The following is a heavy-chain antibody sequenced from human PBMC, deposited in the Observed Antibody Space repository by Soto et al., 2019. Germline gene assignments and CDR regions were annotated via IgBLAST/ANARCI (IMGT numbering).Heavy chain of an antibody. CDR1: GYTFTSYG. CDR2: ISAYNGNT. D-gene: IGHD2-15*01. J-gene: IGHJ5*02. Sequence: ASVKVSCKDSGYTFTSYGISWVRQDHGQGLEWMGWISAYNGNTNYAQKLQGRVTMTTDTSTSTAYMELRSLRSDDTAVYYCARGIDCSGGSCYSRWFDPWGQGTLVTVSS. CDR3: ARGIDCSGGSCYSRWFDP. V-gene: IGHV1-18*01.